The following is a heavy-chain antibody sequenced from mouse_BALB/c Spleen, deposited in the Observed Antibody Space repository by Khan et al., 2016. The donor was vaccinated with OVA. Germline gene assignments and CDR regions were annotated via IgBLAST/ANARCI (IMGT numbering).Heavy chain of an antibody. CDR3: ASAGWAVFTY. V-gene: IGHV1-77*01. D-gene: IGHD1-1*02. CDR1: GYTFTDYV. J-gene: IGHJ3*01. CDR2: IYPGSDST. Sequence: QVQLQQSGPELVKPGASVKMSCKASGYTFTDYVMNWVKQRTGQGLEWIGQIYPGSDSTYYNEKFKGKATLTADRSSSTAYMQLSSLKSGCSAVYFCASAGWAVFTYWGQGTLVTVSA.